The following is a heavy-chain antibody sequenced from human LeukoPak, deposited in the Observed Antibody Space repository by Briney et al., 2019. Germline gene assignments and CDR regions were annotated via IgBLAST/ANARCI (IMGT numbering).Heavy chain of an antibody. CDR3: AREGSLAFDP. V-gene: IGHV1-18*01. CDR2: IRVYNGNT. CDR1: GYTFTSYG. Sequence: ASVKVSCRASGYTFTSYGISWVRQAPGQGLEWMGWIRVYNGNTNYAQNFQGRVTMTTDTSTSTAYMELRSLRSDDTAVYYCAREGSLAFDPWGQGTLVTVSS. J-gene: IGHJ5*02.